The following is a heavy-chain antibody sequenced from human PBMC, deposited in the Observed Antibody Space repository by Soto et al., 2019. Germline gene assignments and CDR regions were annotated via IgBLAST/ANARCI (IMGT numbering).Heavy chain of an antibody. CDR3: AGGRTYYYDPDDAFGI. V-gene: IGHV4-39*01. CDR1: GGSISSSSYY. J-gene: IGHJ3*02. Sequence: QLQLQESGPGLVKPSETLSLTCTVSGGSISSSSYYWGWIRQPPGKGLEWIGSIYYSGSTYYNPSLKSRVTISVDTSKNQFSLKLSSVTAADTAVYYCAGGRTYYYDPDDAFGIWGQGTMVTVSS. D-gene: IGHD3-22*01. CDR2: IYYSGST.